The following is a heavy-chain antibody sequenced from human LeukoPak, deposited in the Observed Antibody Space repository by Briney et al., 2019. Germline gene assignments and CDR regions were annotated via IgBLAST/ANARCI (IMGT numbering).Heavy chain of an antibody. CDR3: ARNSGYDWLVYYYYMDV. D-gene: IGHD5-12*01. V-gene: IGHV1-2*02. Sequence: ASVKVSCKASGYTFTGYYMHWVRQAPGQGLEWMGWINPNSGGTNYAQKFQGRVTMTRDTSISTAYMELSRLRSDDTAVYYCARNSGYDWLVYYYYMDVWGKGTTVTVSS. CDR2: INPNSGGT. CDR1: GYTFTGYY. J-gene: IGHJ6*03.